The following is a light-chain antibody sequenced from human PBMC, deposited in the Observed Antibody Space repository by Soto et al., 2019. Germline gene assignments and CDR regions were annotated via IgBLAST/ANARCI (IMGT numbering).Light chain of an antibody. CDR1: QGINSW. J-gene: IGKJ4*01. CDR3: QQSYTTLT. Sequence: DIKMTQSPSSVSASVGDRVTITCRASQGINSWLAWYQQRPGKAPKLLIYAASSLQSGVPSRFSGSGSGTDFTLTISSLQPEDFATYYCQQSYTTLTFGGGTKVDIK. V-gene: IGKV1-12*01. CDR2: AAS.